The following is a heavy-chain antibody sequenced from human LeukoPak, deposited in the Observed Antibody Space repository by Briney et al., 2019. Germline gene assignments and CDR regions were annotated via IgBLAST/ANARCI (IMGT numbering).Heavy chain of an antibody. Sequence: GGSLRLSCAASGFTFSSYGMHWVRQAPGKGLEWVAFIRYDGSNKYYADSVKGRFTISRDNTKNTLYLQMNSLRAEDTAVYYCAKDMATYYDILTGYSYYFDYWGQGTLVTVSS. J-gene: IGHJ4*02. CDR1: GFTFSSYG. CDR2: IRYDGSNK. CDR3: AKDMATYYDILTGYSYYFDY. D-gene: IGHD3-9*01. V-gene: IGHV3-30*02.